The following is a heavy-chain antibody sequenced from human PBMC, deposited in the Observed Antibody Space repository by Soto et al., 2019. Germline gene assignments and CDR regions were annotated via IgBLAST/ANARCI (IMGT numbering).Heavy chain of an antibody. CDR3: ALGGIVVVPAATHYYYYMDV. D-gene: IGHD2-2*01. CDR2: ISAYNGNT. V-gene: IGHV1-18*01. CDR1: RFGFTSSC. J-gene: IGHJ6*03. Sequence: APAKPSSKDPRFGFTSSCSRWLHHAPGKGLEWMGWISAYNGNTNYAQKLQGRVTMTTDTSTSTAYMELRSLRSDDTAVYYCALGGIVVVPAATHYYYYMDVWGKGTTVTVSS.